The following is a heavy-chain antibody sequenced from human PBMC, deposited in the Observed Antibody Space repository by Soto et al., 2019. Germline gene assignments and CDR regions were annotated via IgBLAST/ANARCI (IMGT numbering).Heavy chain of an antibody. D-gene: IGHD6-19*01. CDR1: GFTVSSNY. CDR3: ARDSRYSSGWYYDY. Sequence: EVPLVESGGGLVQPGGSLRLSCAASGFTVSSNYMSWVRQAPGKGLEWVSVIYSGGSTYYADSVKGRFTISRHNSKNTLYLQMNSLRAEDTAVYYCARDSRYSSGWYYDYWGQGTLVTVSS. CDR2: IYSGGST. V-gene: IGHV3-53*04. J-gene: IGHJ4*02.